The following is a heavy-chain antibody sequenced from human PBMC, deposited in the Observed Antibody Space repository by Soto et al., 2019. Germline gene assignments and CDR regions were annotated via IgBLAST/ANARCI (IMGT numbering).Heavy chain of an antibody. Sequence: GGSVRLSCAASGFTFSSYGMHWVRQAPGKGLEWVAVIWYDGSNKYYADSVKGRFTISRDNSKNTLYLQMNSLRAEDTAVYYCAREQLGYCISTSCPYNAFDVWGQGTMVTVSS. CDR3: AREQLGYCISTSCPYNAFDV. J-gene: IGHJ3*01. CDR1: GFTFSSYG. V-gene: IGHV3-33*01. CDR2: IWYDGSNK. D-gene: IGHD2-2*01.